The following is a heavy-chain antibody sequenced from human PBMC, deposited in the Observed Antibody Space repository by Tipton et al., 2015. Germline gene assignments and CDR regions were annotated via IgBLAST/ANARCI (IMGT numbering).Heavy chain of an antibody. CDR2: ISYSGTT. D-gene: IGHD3-10*01. CDR3: ARHKDSGTYPLDY. Sequence: TLSLTCTVSGGSISSHYWSWIRQSPGKGLEWIGYISYSGTTNYNPSLNSRVTISVDTSKNQFFLRMTPVTAADTAVYYCARHKDSGTYPLDYWGQGTLVTVSS. J-gene: IGHJ4*02. V-gene: IGHV4-59*08. CDR1: GGSISSHY.